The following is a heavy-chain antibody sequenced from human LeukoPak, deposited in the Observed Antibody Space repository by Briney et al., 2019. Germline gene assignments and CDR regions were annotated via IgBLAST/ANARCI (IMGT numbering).Heavy chain of an antibody. CDR1: GGTFSSYA. V-gene: IGHV1-69*13. Sequence: ASVKVSCKASGGTFSSYAISWVRQAPGQGLEWMGGIIPIFGTANYAQKFQGRVTITADESTSTAYMELSSLRSEDTAVYYCARQGGYSNISGYYFDYWGQGTLVTVSS. J-gene: IGHJ4*02. CDR3: ARQGGYSNISGYYFDY. CDR2: IIPIFGTA. D-gene: IGHD5-18*01.